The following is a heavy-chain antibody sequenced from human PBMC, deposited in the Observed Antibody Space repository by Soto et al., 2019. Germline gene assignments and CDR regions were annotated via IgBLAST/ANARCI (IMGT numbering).Heavy chain of an antibody. V-gene: IGHV3-23*01. D-gene: IGHD3-3*01. CDR2: ISGSGGTT. CDR1: GFTFSSRA. J-gene: IGHJ4*02. Sequence: GGSLRLSCAVSGFTFSSRAMSWVRQAPGKGLECVSGISGSGGTTFYADSVKGRFTISRDNSKKTLYLQMNSLRAEDTAVYYCAKTPYDFWSPGQFYFDQWGQGTLVTVSS. CDR3: AKTPYDFWSPGQFYFDQ.